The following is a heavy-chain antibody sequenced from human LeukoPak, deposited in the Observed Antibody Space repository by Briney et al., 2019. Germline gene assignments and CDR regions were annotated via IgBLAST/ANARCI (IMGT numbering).Heavy chain of an antibody. Sequence: SETLSLTCAVYGGSFSGYYWSWIRQPPGKGLEWIGEINHRGSSNYNPSLKSRVTISVDTSKNQFSLKLSSVTAADTAVYYCAKGLLPNDYWGQGTLVTVSS. CDR1: GGSFSGYY. V-gene: IGHV4-34*01. CDR2: INHRGSS. CDR3: AKGLLPNDY. J-gene: IGHJ4*02. D-gene: IGHD2-15*01.